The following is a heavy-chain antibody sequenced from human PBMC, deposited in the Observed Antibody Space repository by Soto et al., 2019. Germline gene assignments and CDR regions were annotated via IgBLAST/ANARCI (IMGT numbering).Heavy chain of an antibody. CDR1: GGSISSYY. Sequence: PSETLSLTCTVSGGSISSYYWSWIRQPPGKGLEWIGYIYYSGSTNYNPSLKSRVTISVDTSKNQFSLKLSSVTAADTAVYYCARSRDSYYDFRSGYYGYGMDVWGQGTTVTVSS. CDR3: ARSRDSYYDFRSGYYGYGMDV. J-gene: IGHJ6*02. D-gene: IGHD3-3*01. V-gene: IGHV4-59*01. CDR2: IYYSGST.